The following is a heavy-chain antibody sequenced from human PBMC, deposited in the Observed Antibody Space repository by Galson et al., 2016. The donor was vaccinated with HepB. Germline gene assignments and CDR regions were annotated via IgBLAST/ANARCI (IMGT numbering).Heavy chain of an antibody. CDR1: GFTVSGKY. CDR3: ARGMVASGWYGAFDY. V-gene: IGHV3-53*01. D-gene: IGHD6-19*01. J-gene: IGHJ4*02. CDR2: FYSGGST. Sequence: SLRLSCAASGFTVSGKYMSWVRQAPGKGLEWVSAFYSGGSTYYAGSVKGRFAISSDNSKNTVFLQMNSLRVDDTAVYYCARGMVASGWYGAFDYWGQGTLVTVSS.